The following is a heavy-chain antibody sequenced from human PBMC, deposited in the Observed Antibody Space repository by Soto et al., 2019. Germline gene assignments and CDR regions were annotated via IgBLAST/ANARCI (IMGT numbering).Heavy chain of an antibody. Sequence: PGGSLRLSCAASGFTFSDYAMHWVRQAPGKGLEWVSSISSSSSYIYYADSVKGRFTISRDNAKNSLYLQMNSLRAEDTAVYYCASQYPLRGMDVWGQGTMVTVSS. CDR2: ISSSSSYI. CDR3: ASQYPLRGMDV. V-gene: IGHV3-21*01. CDR1: GFTFSDYA. J-gene: IGHJ6*02. D-gene: IGHD2-2*02.